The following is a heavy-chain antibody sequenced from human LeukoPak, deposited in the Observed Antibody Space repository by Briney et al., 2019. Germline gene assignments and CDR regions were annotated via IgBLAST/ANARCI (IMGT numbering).Heavy chain of an antibody. D-gene: IGHD6-13*01. V-gene: IGHV3-30*02. Sequence: GGSLRLSCAASGFTFSSYGMHWVRQAPGKGLEWVAFIRYDGSNKYYADSVKGRFTISRDNSKNTLYLQMNSLRAEDTAVYYCAKVGPYSSSWYYFDYWGQGILVTVSS. CDR2: IRYDGSNK. J-gene: IGHJ4*02. CDR3: AKVGPYSSSWYYFDY. CDR1: GFTFSSYG.